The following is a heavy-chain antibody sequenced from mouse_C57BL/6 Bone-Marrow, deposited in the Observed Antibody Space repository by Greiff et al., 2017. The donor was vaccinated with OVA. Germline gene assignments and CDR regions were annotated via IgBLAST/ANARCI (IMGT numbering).Heavy chain of an antibody. CDR2: ISYSGST. V-gene: IGHV3-8*01. J-gene: IGHJ1*03. CDR3: ARGYYGSSYNWYFDV. D-gene: IGHD1-1*01. Sequence: DVQLVESGPGLAKPSQTLSLTCSVTGYSITSDYWNWIRKFPGNKLEYMGYISYSGSTYYNPSLKSRISITRDTSKNQYYLQLNSVTTEDTATYYCARGYYGSSYNWYFDVWGTGTTVTVSS. CDR1: GYSITSDY.